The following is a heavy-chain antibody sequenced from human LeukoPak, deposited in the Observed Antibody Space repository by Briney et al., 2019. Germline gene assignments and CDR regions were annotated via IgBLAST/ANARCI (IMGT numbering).Heavy chain of an antibody. CDR1: GFTFSGSA. CDR2: IRSKANSYAT. CDR3: TSVGDADYYYYYGMDV. Sequence: GGSLRLSCAASGFTFSGSAMHWVRQASGKGLEWVGRIRSKANSYATAYAASVKGRFTISRDDSKNTAYLQMNSLKTEDTAVYYCTSVGDADYYYYYGMDVWGQGTTVTVSS. D-gene: IGHD3-16*01. J-gene: IGHJ6*02. V-gene: IGHV3-73*01.